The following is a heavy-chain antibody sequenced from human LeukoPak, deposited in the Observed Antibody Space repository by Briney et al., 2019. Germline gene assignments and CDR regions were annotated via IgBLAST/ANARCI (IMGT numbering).Heavy chain of an antibody. CDR1: GGTFSSYT. D-gene: IGHD1-20*01. Sequence: ASVKVSCKASGGTFSSYTISWVRQAPGQGLEWMGWISAYNGNTNYAKQLQGRVTMTTDTSTSPAYMEPRSLRSDDTAVYYGARINWNDDYWGQGTLVTVSS. V-gene: IGHV1-18*01. CDR3: ARINWNDDY. CDR2: ISAYNGNT. J-gene: IGHJ4*02.